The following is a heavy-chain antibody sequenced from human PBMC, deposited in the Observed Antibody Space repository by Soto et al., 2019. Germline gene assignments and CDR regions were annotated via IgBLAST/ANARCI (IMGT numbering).Heavy chain of an antibody. J-gene: IGHJ3*01. CDR3: ARVWGGAFDF. D-gene: IGHD3-10*01. V-gene: IGHV4-59*08. Sequence: SETLSLTCTISGGSISGYYWTWIRQSPGKGLEYIGYVYNGNTNYNPSLNSRVTISVDTSKNQFSLKLSSVTAADTAVYYCARVWGGAFDFWGQGTLVTVSS. CDR1: GGSISGYY. CDR2: VYNGNT.